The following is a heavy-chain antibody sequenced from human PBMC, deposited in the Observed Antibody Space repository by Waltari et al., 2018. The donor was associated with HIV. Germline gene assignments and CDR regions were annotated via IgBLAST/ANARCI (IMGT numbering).Heavy chain of an antibody. CDR1: GGTFSRSA. D-gene: IGHD3-22*01. Sequence: QVHLVQSGTEVKTPGSSVTVSCRASGGTFSRSAFRWVRQAPGQGLQWMGRIIPSYDLADYAQNFKGRLTITADHSTGTTSMELSGLKSEDTAVYYCAREFYDGEEKYMVDGVDPWGRGTLVTVSS. V-gene: IGHV1-69*04. CDR3: AREFYDGEEKYMVDGVDP. CDR2: IIPSYDLA. J-gene: IGHJ5*02.